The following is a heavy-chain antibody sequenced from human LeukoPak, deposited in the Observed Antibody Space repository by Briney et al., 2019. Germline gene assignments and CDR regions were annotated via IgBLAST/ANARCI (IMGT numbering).Heavy chain of an antibody. Sequence: GALRLSCAASGFSFTGYSLNWVRQAPGKGLEWLSYITSRSFTIYYADSVKGRFTISRDNAKNSLYLQMNSLRDEDTAVYYCTRDKGVAYGMDVWGQGTTVTVSS. CDR3: TRDKGVAYGMDV. J-gene: IGHJ6*02. CDR2: ITSRSFTI. V-gene: IGHV3-48*02. D-gene: IGHD2-15*01. CDR1: GFSFTGYS.